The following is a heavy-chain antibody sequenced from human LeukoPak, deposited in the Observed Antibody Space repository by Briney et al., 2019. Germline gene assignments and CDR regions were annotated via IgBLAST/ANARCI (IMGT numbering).Heavy chain of an antibody. V-gene: IGHV4-4*09. CDR2: IYTSGST. Sequence: SETLSLTCTVSGGSISSYYWSWIRPPPGKGLEWSGYIYTSGSTNYNPSLKSRVTISVDTSKNQFSLKLSSVTAADTAVYYCAGEYRSVWYHNFDYWGQGTLVTVSS. CDR1: GGSISSYY. D-gene: IGHD6-19*01. CDR3: AGEYRSVWYHNFDY. J-gene: IGHJ4*02.